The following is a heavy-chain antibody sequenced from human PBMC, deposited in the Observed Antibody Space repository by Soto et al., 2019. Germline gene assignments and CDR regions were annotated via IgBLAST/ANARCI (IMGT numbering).Heavy chain of an antibody. CDR3: ANGGWLPYCSSTSCYDY. CDR2: ISGSGGST. Sequence: GGSLRLSCAASGFTFSSYAMSWVRQAPGKGLEWVSAISGSGGSTYYADSVKGRFTISRDNSKNTLYLQMNSLRAEDTAVYYCANGGWLPYCSSTSCYDYWGQGTLVTVSS. D-gene: IGHD2-2*01. CDR1: GFTFSSYA. J-gene: IGHJ4*02. V-gene: IGHV3-23*01.